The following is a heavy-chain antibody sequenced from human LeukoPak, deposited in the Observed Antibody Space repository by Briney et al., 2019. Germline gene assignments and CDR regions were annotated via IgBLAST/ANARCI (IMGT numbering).Heavy chain of an antibody. CDR3: ARVGVPSVGATRYYYYYMDV. V-gene: IGHV1-46*01. CDR1: GYTFTSYY. J-gene: IGHJ6*03. Sequence: GASVKVSCKASGYTFTSYYMHWVRQAPGQGLEWMGIINPSGGSTSYAQKFQGRVTMTRGMSTSTVYMELSRLRSDDTAVYYCARVGVPSVGATRYYYYYMDVWGKGTTVTVSS. D-gene: IGHD1-26*01. CDR2: INPSGGST.